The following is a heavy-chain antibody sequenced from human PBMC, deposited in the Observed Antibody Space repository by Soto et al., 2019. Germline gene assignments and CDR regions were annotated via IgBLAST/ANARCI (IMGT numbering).Heavy chain of an antibody. CDR3: ARMNDPHLLYYYMDV. J-gene: IGHJ6*03. D-gene: IGHD1-1*01. CDR1: SGSISSSNW. V-gene: IGHV4-4*02. CDR2: IYHSGST. Sequence: SETLSLTCAVSSGSISSSNWWSWVRQPPGKGLEWIGEIYHSGSTNYNPSLKSRVTISVDKSKNQFSLKLSSVTAADTAVYYCARMNDPHLLYYYMDVWGKGTTVTVSS.